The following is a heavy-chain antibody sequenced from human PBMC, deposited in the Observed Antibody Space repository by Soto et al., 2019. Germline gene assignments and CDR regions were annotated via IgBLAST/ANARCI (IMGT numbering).Heavy chain of an antibody. CDR3: ARGPSMVRGGQNYYGMDV. V-gene: IGHV4-39*01. Sequence: SETLSLTCTVSGGSVSSSSYYWGWIRQPPGKGLEWIGSIYYSGSTYYNPSLKSRVTISVDTSKNQFSLKLSSVTAADTAVYYCARGPSMVRGGQNYYGMDVWGQGTKVTVSS. CDR1: GGSVSSSSYY. CDR2: IYYSGST. D-gene: IGHD3-10*01. J-gene: IGHJ6*02.